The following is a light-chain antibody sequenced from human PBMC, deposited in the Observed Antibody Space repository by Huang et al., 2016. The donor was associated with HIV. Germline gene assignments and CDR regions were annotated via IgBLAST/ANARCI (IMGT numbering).Light chain of an antibody. J-gene: IGKJ4*01. V-gene: IGKV1-17*03. CDR3: LQHNSYPLT. CDR1: QGISYY. CDR2: AAS. Sequence: DIQMTQSPSAMSASVGDRVTITCRASQGISYYLAWFQQKPGKVPKTLIYAASSLQSGVPSRFSGSGSGTEFTLTISSLQPEDFAAYFCLQHNSYPLTFGGGTKVEIK.